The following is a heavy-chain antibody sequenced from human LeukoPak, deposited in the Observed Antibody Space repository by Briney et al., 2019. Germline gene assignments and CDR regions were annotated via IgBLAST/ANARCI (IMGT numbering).Heavy chain of an antibody. CDR3: ANELSIWSDLLWGKQDY. D-gene: IGHD3-3*01. CDR1: GFTFSTYS. CDR2: MSYDGSNI. J-gene: IGHJ4*02. Sequence: GGSLRLSCAASGFTFSTYSMHWVRQAPGKGLEWVAVMSYDGSNIYYADSVKGRFTISRDNSKNTLYLQMNSLRAEDTAVYYCANELSIWSDLLWGKQDYWGQGTLVTVSS. V-gene: IGHV3-30-3*02.